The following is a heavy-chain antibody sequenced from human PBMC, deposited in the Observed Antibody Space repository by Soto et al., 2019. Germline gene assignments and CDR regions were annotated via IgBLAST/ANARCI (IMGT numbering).Heavy chain of an antibody. D-gene: IGHD3-3*02. J-gene: IGHJ4*02. CDR1: YGSISTYY. Sequence: SETLSLTCTVSYGSISTYYWSWVRQPPERGLEWIGYIYHSGDTTYNPSLKSRVTISVDTSKNQFSLKLSSVTAADTAVYYCARNVGPHLPYYFDYWGQGTLVTVSS. V-gene: IGHV4-59*08. CDR2: IYHSGDT. CDR3: ARNVGPHLPYYFDY.